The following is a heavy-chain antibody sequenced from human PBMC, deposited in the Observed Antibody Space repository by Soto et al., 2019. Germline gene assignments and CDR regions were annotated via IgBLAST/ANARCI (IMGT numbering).Heavy chain of an antibody. J-gene: IGHJ4*02. D-gene: IGHD4-17*01. CDR1: GGSFSGYY. CDR2: INHSGST. CDR3: AADVGGYIYGLARH. Sequence: SLTCAVYGGSFSGYYWSWIRQPPGKGLEWIGEINHSGSTNYNPSLKSRVTISVDTSKNQFSLKLSSVTAADTAVYYCAADVGGYIYGLARHWGPGTLVTVSS. V-gene: IGHV4-34*01.